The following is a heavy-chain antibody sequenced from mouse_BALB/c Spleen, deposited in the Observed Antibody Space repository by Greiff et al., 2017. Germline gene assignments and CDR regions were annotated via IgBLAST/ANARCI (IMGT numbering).Heavy chain of an antibody. D-gene: IGHD4-1*01. CDR3: ARNWDARDYFDY. J-gene: IGHJ2*01. Sequence: QVHVKQSGAELVRPGSSVKISCKASGYAFSSYWMNWVKQRPGQGLEWIGQIYPGDGDTNYNGKFKGKATLTADKSSSTAYMQLSSLTSEDSAVYFCARNWDARDYFDYWGQGTTLTVSS. V-gene: IGHV1-80*01. CDR2: IYPGDGDT. CDR1: GYAFSSYW.